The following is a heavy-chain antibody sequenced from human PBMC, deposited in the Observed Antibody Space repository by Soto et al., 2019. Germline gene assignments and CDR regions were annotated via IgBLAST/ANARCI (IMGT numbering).Heavy chain of an antibody. V-gene: IGHV4-59*01. D-gene: IGHD3-16*01. Sequence: SETLSLTCTVSGGSIDTYYWSWIRQPPGKGLEWIGYIYNRGSTNYNPSLRSRVTISADTSKNQISLRLRSVTAADTAVYYCARDGDYGGQQYWGQGTLVTVSS. CDR3: ARDGDYGGQQY. CDR2: IYNRGST. CDR1: GGSIDTYY. J-gene: IGHJ4*02.